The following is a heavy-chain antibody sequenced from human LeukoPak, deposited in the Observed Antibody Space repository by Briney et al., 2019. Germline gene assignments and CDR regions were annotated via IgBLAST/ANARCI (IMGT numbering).Heavy chain of an antibody. CDR2: IIPIFGTA. CDR3: AIYYYDSSVSRMIPFDY. J-gene: IGHJ4*02. V-gene: IGHV1-69*13. CDR1: GGTFSSYA. Sequence: ASVKVSCNASGGTFSSYAISWVRQAPGQGLEWMGGIIPIFGTANYAQKFQGRVTITADESTSTAYMELSSLRSEDTAVYYCAIYYYDSSVSRMIPFDYWGQGTLVTVSS. D-gene: IGHD3-22*01.